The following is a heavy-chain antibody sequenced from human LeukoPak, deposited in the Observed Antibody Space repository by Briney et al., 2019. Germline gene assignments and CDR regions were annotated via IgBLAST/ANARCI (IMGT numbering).Heavy chain of an antibody. J-gene: IGHJ4*02. V-gene: IGHV1-18*01. CDR3: AGVPIFGVVTAYYFDY. Sequence: GASVKVSCKASGYTFTSYGISWVRQAPGQGLEWMGWISAYNGNTNYAQKLQGRVTMTTDTSTSTAYMELRSLRSDDTAVYYCAGVPIFGVVTAYYFDYWGQGTLVTVSS. CDR2: ISAYNGNT. CDR1: GYTFTSYG. D-gene: IGHD3-3*01.